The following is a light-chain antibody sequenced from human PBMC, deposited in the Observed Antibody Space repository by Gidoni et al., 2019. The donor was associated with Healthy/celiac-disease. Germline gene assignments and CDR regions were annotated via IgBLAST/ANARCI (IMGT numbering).Light chain of an antibody. CDR1: QSVSSSY. V-gene: IGKV3-20*01. J-gene: IGKJ1*01. CDR2: GAS. CDR3: QQYGSSPRT. Sequence: EIVLTQSPGTLSLSPEERATLSCRASQSVSSSYLSWYQQKPGQAPRLLIDGASSRATGIPDRFSGSGSGTDFTLTISRLEPEDLAVYYCQQYGSSPRTFGQGTKVEIK.